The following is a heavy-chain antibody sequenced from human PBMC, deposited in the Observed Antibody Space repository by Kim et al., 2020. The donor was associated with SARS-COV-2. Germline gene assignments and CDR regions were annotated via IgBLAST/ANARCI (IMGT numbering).Heavy chain of an antibody. J-gene: IGHJ4*02. Sequence: SGGSTSYAPSVKGRFTVARDNSQNTLYLQMDSLRAEATALSYCAKDVNWGYWCQGTRVTVSS. V-gene: IGHV3-23*01. CDR2: SGGST. D-gene: IGHD7-27*01. CDR3: AKDVNWGY.